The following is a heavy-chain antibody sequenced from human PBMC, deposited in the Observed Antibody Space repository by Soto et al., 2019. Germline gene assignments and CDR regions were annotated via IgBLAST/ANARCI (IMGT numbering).Heavy chain of an antibody. CDR3: AKAPTYDFWSGSTRY. CDR2: ISGSGGST. V-gene: IGHV3-23*01. D-gene: IGHD3-3*01. Sequence: GGSLRLSCAASGFTFSSYAMSWVRQAPGKGLEWVSAISGSGGSTYYADSVKGRFTISRDNSKNTLYLQMNSLRAEDTAVYYCAKAPTYDFWSGSTRYWGQGTTVTVSS. J-gene: IGHJ6*02. CDR1: GFTFSSYA.